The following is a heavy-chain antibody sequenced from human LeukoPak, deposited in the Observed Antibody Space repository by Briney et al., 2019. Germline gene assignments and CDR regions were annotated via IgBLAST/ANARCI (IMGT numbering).Heavy chain of an antibody. CDR1: GGTFSSYA. V-gene: IGHV1-69*05. CDR2: IIPIFGTA. CDR3: ARDLEAYYYGSYRGGSCLDY. J-gene: IGHJ4*02. D-gene: IGHD3-10*01. Sequence: SVKVSCKASGGTFSSYAISWVRQAPGQGLEWMGRIIPIFGTANYAQKFQGRVTTTTDESTSTAYMELSSLRSEDTAVYYCARDLEAYYYGSYRGGSCLDYWGQGTLVTVSS.